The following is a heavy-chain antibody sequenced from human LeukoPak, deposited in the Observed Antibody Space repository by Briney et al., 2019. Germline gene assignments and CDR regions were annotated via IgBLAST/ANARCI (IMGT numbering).Heavy chain of an antibody. CDR1: GGSFSVYY. V-gene: IGHV4-34*01. CDR3: ARIHVKYSSGWYDDY. CDR2: INHSGST. Sequence: SETLSLTCAVYGGSFSVYYWSWIRQPPGKGLEWIGEINHSGSTNYNPSLKSRVTISVDTSKNQFSLKLSSVTAADTAVYYCARIHVKYSSGWYDDYWGQGTLVTVSS. J-gene: IGHJ4*02. D-gene: IGHD6-19*01.